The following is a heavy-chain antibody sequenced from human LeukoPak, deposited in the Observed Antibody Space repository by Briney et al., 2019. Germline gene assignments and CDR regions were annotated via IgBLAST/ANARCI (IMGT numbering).Heavy chain of an antibody. CDR2: VSAYNGNT. V-gene: IGHV1-18*01. CDR3: ARSSGWKPIIDY. CDR1: GYTFNSYD. D-gene: IGHD6-19*01. J-gene: IGHJ4*02. Sequence: ASVKVSCKASGYTFNSYDISWVRQAPGQGLEWMGWVSAYNGNTKYTQIFQGRVTMTTDTSTSTAYMELKSLTSDDTDVYYCARSSGWKPIIDYWGRGTLVTVSS.